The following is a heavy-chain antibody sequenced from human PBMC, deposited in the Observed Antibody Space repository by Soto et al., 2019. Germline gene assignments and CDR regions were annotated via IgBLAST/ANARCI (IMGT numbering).Heavy chain of an antibody. D-gene: IGHD6-19*01. CDR1: GGAFGGFY. Sequence: PPGTLSPPSPVFGGAFGGFYGGGVAPPPGKGVGWIGEINHSGSTNYNPSLKSRVTISVDTSKNQFSLKLSSVTAADTAVYYCARGRRGFLQWLAYTFDYWGQGTLVTVSS. CDR3: ARGRRGFLQWLAYTFDY. V-gene: IGHV4-34*01. J-gene: IGHJ4*02. CDR2: INHSGST.